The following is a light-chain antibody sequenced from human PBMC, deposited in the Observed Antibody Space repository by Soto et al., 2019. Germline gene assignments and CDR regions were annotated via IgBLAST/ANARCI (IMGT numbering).Light chain of an antibody. CDR2: GAS. CDR3: QQYGSSPQT. J-gene: IGKJ1*01. Sequence: EIVMTQSAATLSVSPGEGATLSCGASQSVSSNLAWYQQKPGQAPRLLIYGASSRATGIPDRFSGSGSGTDFTLTISRLEPEDFAVYYCQQYGSSPQTFGQGTKVDIK. V-gene: IGKV3-20*01. CDR1: QSVSSN.